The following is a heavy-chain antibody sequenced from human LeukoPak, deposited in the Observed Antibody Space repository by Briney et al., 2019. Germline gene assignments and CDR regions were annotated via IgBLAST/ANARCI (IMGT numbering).Heavy chain of an antibody. J-gene: IGHJ4*02. D-gene: IGHD6-6*01. V-gene: IGHV3-23*01. CDR1: GFTFSSYA. CDR3: AKWKYSNSGIDDY. Sequence: GGSLRLSCAASGFTFSSYAMSWVRQVPGKGLEWVSVISGSGDNTYYADSVKGRFTISRDNSKNMLYLQMNSLRAEDTAVYYCAKWKYSNSGIDDYWGQGTLVTVSP. CDR2: ISGSGDNT.